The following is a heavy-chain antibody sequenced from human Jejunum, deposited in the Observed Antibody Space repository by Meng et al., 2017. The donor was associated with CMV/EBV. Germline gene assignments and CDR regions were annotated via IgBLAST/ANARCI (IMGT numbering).Heavy chain of an antibody. J-gene: IGHJ4*02. Sequence: GYSINSGDDYWSWIRQTSGEGLEWIGYIYSTGDTYYNPSLKSRVIISADTSKNQFSLKLSSVTAADTAIYYCARGSLEWLFYSGFDFWGQGALVTVSS. V-gene: IGHV4-30-4*01. CDR3: ARGSLEWLFYSGFDF. CDR2: IYSTGDT. CDR1: GYSINSGDDY. D-gene: IGHD3-3*01.